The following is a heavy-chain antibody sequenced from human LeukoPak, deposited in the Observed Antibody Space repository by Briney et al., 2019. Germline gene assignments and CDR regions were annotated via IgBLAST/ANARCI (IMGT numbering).Heavy chain of an antibody. CDR2: ISSRSTYI. V-gene: IGHV3-21*01. Sequence: GGSLRLSCAASGFTFSSYAMSWVRQAPGKGLEWVSSISSRSTYIYYADSVKGRFTISRDNAKNSLYLQMNSLRAEDTAVYYCAREPTAMILWGQGTLVTVSS. CDR3: AREPTAMIL. CDR1: GFTFSSYA. D-gene: IGHD5-18*01. J-gene: IGHJ4*02.